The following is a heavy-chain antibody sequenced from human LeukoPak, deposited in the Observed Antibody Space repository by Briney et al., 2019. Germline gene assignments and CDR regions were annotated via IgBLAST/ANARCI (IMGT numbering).Heavy chain of an antibody. CDR2: ISSSSSTI. CDR3: LIGNYGGNSPFDY. V-gene: IGHV3-48*02. CDR1: GFTFSSYS. J-gene: IGHJ4*02. Sequence: GGSLRLSCAASGFTFSSYSMNWVRQAPGKGLEWVLYISSSSSTIYYADSVKGRFTISRDNAKNSLYLQMNSLRDEDTAVYYCLIGNYGGNSPFDYWGQGTLVTVSS. D-gene: IGHD4-23*01.